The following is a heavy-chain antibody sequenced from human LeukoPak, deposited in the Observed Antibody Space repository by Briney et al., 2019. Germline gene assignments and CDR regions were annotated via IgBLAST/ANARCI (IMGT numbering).Heavy chain of an antibody. CDR3: ARDPWFGDRFDY. J-gene: IGHJ4*02. D-gene: IGHD3-10*01. CDR1: GGSISSYY. V-gene: IGHV4-4*07. CDR2: IYTSGST. Sequence: SETLSLTCTVSGGSISSYYWSWIRQPAGKGLEWIGRIYTSGSTNYNPSLKSRVAMSVDTSKNQFSLKLSSVTAADTAVYYCARDPWFGDRFDYWGQGTLVTVSS.